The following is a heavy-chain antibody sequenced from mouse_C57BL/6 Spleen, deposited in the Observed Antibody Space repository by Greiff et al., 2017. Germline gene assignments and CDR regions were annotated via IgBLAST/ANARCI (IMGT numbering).Heavy chain of an antibody. Sequence: VHVKQSGAELVRPGASVKLSCTASGFNIKDDYMHWVKQRPEQGLEWIGWIDPENGDTEYASKFQGKATITADTSSNTAYLQLSSLTSEDTAVYYCTLTGTLAYWGQGTLVTVSA. CDR2: IDPENGDT. CDR1: GFNIKDDY. V-gene: IGHV14-4*01. J-gene: IGHJ3*01. D-gene: IGHD4-1*01. CDR3: TLTGTLAY.